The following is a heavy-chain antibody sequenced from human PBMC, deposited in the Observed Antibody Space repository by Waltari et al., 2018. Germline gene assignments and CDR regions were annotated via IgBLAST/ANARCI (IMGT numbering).Heavy chain of an antibody. CDR2: IIPILDIA. D-gene: IGHD3-3*01. J-gene: IGHJ4*02. CDR1: GGTFSSYA. CDR3: ARYDALGGAWFDY. V-gene: IGHV1-69*04. Sequence: QVQLVQSGAEVKKPGSSVKVSCKASGGTFSSYAISWVRQAPGQGLEWMGGIIPILDIANYAQKFQGRVTITADESTSTAYMELSSLRSEDTAVYYCARYDALGGAWFDYWGQGTLVTVSS.